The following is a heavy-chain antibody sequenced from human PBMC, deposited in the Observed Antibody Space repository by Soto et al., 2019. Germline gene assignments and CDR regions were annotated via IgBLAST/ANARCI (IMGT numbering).Heavy chain of an antibody. CDR2: ISHSGTT. D-gene: IGHD6-13*01. J-gene: IGHJ3*02. Sequence: SETLSLTCAVSGGSITSNNWWTWVRQPPGKGLEWIGEISHSGTTNYKPSPRSRVTISVDKSKKQVSLRLTSVTAADTAVFYCARSPTSSWYGGGAFDIWGQGIMVTVSS. CDR3: ARSPTSSWYGGGAFDI. V-gene: IGHV4-4*02. CDR1: GGSITSNNW.